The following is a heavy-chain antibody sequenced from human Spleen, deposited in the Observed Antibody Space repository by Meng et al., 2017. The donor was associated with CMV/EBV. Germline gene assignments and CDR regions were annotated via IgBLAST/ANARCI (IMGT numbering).Heavy chain of an antibody. V-gene: IGHV4-59*01. Sequence: GSLRLSCAASGFTFSDYYMSWIRQAPGKGLEWIGYIYYSGSTNYNPSLKSRVTISVDTSKNQFSLKLSSVTAADTAVYYCARDPDIVVVSAAIPRNYYYYGMDVWGQGTTVTVSS. CDR1: GFTFSDYY. CDR2: IYYSGST. D-gene: IGHD2-2*01. J-gene: IGHJ6*02. CDR3: ARDPDIVVVSAAIPRNYYYYGMDV.